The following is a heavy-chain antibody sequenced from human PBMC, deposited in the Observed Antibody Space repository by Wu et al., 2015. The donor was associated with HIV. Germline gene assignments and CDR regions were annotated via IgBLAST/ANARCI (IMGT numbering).Heavy chain of an antibody. CDR3: ARVGGSSWYREFDL. V-gene: IGHV1-69*01. CDR1: GYSFTASY. CDR2: IIPLFDTS. Sequence: QVQLVQSGAEVKKPGASMRVSCQASGYSFTASYLHWVRQAPGQGLEWMGGIIPLFDTSHSAQNFQGRVTITADESTSTAYMELSSLRYEDTAVYYCARVGGSSWYREFDLWGQGDNGHRLF. D-gene: IGHD6-13*01. J-gene: IGHJ3*01.